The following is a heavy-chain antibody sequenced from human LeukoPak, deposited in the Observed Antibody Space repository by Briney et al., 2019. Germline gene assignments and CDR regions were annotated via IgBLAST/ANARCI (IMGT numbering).Heavy chain of an antibody. CDR2: INNEGTGT. D-gene: IGHD2-8*01. CDR1: GFSFSAYW. CDR3: VRYDVDARRFDY. Sequence: NPGGSLRLSCAASGFSFSAYWMHWVRQAPGKGLVWVSRINNEGTGTDYADSVRGRSTISRVNVENTLYLQMNSLSADDTAMYYCVRYDVDARRFDYWGQGTLVTVSS. V-gene: IGHV3-74*01. J-gene: IGHJ4*02.